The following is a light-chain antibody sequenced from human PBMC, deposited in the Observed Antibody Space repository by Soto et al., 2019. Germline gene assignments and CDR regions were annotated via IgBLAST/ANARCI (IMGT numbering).Light chain of an antibody. Sequence: EIVLTQSPGTLPLSPGERATLSCRASQSVSSSYLAWYQQKPGQAPRLLIYGASSRATGIPDRFSGSGSGTDFPLTISRLEPEDFAEYYCQQYGSTSATFGQGTKVELK. V-gene: IGKV3-20*01. CDR2: GAS. J-gene: IGKJ1*01. CDR3: QQYGSTSAT. CDR1: QSVSSSY.